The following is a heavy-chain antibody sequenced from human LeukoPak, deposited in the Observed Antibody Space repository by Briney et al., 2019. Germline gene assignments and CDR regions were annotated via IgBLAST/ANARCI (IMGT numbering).Heavy chain of an antibody. J-gene: IGHJ6*03. CDR3: ARQPMTVTTRYYYYYYMDV. CDR2: IYYSGST. Sequence: PSETLSLTCTVSGGSISSSSYYWGWIRQPPGKGLEWIGSIYYSGSTYCNPSLKSRVTISVDTSKNQFSLKLSSVTAADTAVYYCARQPMTVTTRYYYYYYMDVWGKGTTVTVSS. V-gene: IGHV4-39*01. CDR1: GGSISSSSYY. D-gene: IGHD4-11*01.